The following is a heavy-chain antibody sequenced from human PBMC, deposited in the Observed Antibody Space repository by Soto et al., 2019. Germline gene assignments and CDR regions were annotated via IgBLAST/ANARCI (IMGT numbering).Heavy chain of an antibody. CDR1: GGSFSGYY. CDR3: ARHPIVVVPAAELELQREKYYYYMDV. CDR2: INHSGST. J-gene: IGHJ6*03. D-gene: IGHD2-2*01. Sequence: SETLSLTCAVYGGSFSGYYWSWIRQPPGKGLEWIGEINHSGSTNHNPSLKSRVTISVDTSKNQFSLKLSSVTAADTAVYYCARHPIVVVPAAELELQREKYYYYMDVWGKGTTVTVSS. V-gene: IGHV4-34*01.